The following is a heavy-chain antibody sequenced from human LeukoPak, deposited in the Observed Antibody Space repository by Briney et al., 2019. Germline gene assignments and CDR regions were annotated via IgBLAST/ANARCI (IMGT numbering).Heavy chain of an antibody. CDR2: IWYDGSNK. V-gene: IGHV3-33*01. J-gene: IGHJ4*02. Sequence: GGSLRLSCAASGFTFSSYGMHWVRQAPGKGLEWVAVIWYDGSNKYYADSVKGRFTISRDNSKNTLYLQMNSLRAEDTAVYYCARDSLDLRITMVRGVIGSIDYWGQGTLVTVSS. CDR1: GFTFSSYG. CDR3: ARDSLDLRITMVRGVIGSIDY. D-gene: IGHD3-10*01.